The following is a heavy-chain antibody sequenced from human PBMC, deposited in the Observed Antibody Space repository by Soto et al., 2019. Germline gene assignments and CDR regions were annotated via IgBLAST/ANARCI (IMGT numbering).Heavy chain of an antibody. J-gene: IGHJ4*02. V-gene: IGHV4-34*01. D-gene: IGHD4-17*01. Sequence: SETLSLTCAVYGGSFSGYYWSWIRQPPGKGLEWIGEINHSGSTNYNPSLKSRVTISVDTSKNQFSLKLSSVTAADTAVYYCASLPPTVTTSNNWGQGTLVTVSS. CDR3: ASLPPTVTTSNN. CDR1: GGSFSGYY. CDR2: INHSGST.